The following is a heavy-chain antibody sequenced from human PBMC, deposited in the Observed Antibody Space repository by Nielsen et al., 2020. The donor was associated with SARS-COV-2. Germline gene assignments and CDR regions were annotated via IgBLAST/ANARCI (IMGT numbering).Heavy chain of an antibody. J-gene: IGHJ6*02. CDR1: GFTFSDYY. CDR3: ARDEGYGDCPMNV. D-gene: IGHD4-17*01. Sequence: GESLKISCAASGFTFSDYYMSWIRQAPGKGLEWVSYISSSSYTNYADSVKGRFTISRDNAKNSLYLQMNSLRAEDTAVYYCARDEGYGDCPMNVWGQGTTVTVSS. V-gene: IGHV3-11*05. CDR2: ISSSSYT.